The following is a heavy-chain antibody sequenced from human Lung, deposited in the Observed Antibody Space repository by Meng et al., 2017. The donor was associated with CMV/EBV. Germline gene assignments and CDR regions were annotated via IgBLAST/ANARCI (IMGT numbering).Heavy chain of an antibody. D-gene: IGHD3-22*01. CDR3: ARDCHPEGGYPSDAFDF. CDR1: GFTFSSYW. CDR2: INSDGSST. Sequence: GESLKISCAASGFTFSSYWMHWVRQAPGKGLVWVSRINSDGSSTSYADSVKGRFTISRDNAKNTLYLQMNSLRAEDTAVYYCARDCHPEGGYPSDAFDFWGQGTLVTVSS. V-gene: IGHV3-74*01. J-gene: IGHJ3*01.